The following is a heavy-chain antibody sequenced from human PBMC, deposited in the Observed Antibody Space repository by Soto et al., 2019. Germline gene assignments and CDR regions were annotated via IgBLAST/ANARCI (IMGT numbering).Heavy chain of an antibody. D-gene: IGHD6-19*01. CDR2: ISYDGSNK. CDR3: ARDWWLVPADSIPAYYFDY. V-gene: IGHV3-30-3*01. Sequence: PGGSLRLSCAASGFTFSSYAMHWVRQAPGKGLEWVAVISYDGSNKYYADSVKGRFTISRDNSKNTLYLQMNSLRAKDTAVYYCARDWWLVPADSIPAYYFDYWGQGTLVTVSS. CDR1: GFTFSSYA. J-gene: IGHJ4*02.